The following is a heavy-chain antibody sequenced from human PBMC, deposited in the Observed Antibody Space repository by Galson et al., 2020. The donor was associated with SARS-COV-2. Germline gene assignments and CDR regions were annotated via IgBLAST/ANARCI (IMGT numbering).Heavy chain of an antibody. J-gene: IGHJ3*02. D-gene: IGHD2-21*02. V-gene: IGHV3-7*05. CDR2: IKQDGGEK. Sequence: GESLKISCAASGFTFSSYWMTWVRQAPGKGLEWVANIKQDGGEKYYVDSVKGRFTISRDNAKNSLYLQVSSLRAEDTAVYYCARGVTKGSLDVFDIWGQGTMVTVSS. CDR3: ARGVTKGSLDVFDI. CDR1: GFTFSSYW.